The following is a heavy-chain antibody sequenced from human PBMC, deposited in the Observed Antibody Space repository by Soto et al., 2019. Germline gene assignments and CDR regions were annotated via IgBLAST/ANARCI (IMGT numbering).Heavy chain of an antibody. CDR2: ISAYNGNT. Sequence: ASVKVSCKASGYTFTSYGISWVRQAPGQGLEWMGWISAYNGNTNYAQKLQGRVTMTTDTSTSTAYMELRSLRSDDTAVYYCARYVLRYFDWLHKGNWFDPWGQGTLVTVSS. J-gene: IGHJ5*02. CDR1: GYTFTSYG. CDR3: ARYVLRYFDWLHKGNWFDP. D-gene: IGHD3-9*01. V-gene: IGHV1-18*01.